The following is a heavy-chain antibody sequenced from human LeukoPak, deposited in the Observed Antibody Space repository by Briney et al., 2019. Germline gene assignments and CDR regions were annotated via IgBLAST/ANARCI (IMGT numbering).Heavy chain of an antibody. Sequence: PSETLSLTCTVSGGSISSSSYYWGWIRQPPGKGLEWIGRIYYSGSTYYNPSLKSRVTISVDTSKNQFSLKLRSVTAADTAVYYCARHRAPLRYFDWFFDYWGQGTLVTVSS. CDR1: GGSISSSSYY. D-gene: IGHD3-9*01. CDR3: ARHRAPLRYFDWFFDY. V-gene: IGHV4-39*01. CDR2: IYYSGST. J-gene: IGHJ4*02.